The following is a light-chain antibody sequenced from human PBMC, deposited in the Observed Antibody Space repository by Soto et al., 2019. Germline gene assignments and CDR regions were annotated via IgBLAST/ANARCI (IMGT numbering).Light chain of an antibody. CDR2: DTS. CDR1: TGAVTSGHY. V-gene: IGLV7-46*01. CDR3: LLSYSGARGV. J-gene: IGLJ2*01. Sequence: AVVTQEPSLTVSPGGTVTLTCGSSTGAVTSGHYPYWFQQKPGQAPRTLIYDTSNKHSWTPARFSGSLLGGKAALTRSGAQPEDEAEYYCLLSYSGARGVFGGGTKLTVL.